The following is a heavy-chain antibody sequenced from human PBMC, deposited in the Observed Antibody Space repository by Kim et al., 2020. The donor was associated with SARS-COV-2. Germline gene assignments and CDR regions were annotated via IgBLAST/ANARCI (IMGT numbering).Heavy chain of an antibody. CDR2: IYYSGST. Sequence: SETLSLTCTVSGGSISSSSYYWGWIRQPPGKGLEWIGSIYYSGSTYYNPSLKSRVTISVDTSKNQFSLKLSSVTAADTAVYYCASGPEQWLVREYYFDYWGQGTLVTVSS. CDR1: GGSISSSSYY. D-gene: IGHD6-19*01. CDR3: ASGPEQWLVREYYFDY. V-gene: IGHV4-39*01. J-gene: IGHJ4*02.